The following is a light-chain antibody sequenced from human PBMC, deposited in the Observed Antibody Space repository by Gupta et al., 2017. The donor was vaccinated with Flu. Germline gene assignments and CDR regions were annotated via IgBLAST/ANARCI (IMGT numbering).Light chain of an antibody. CDR2: WAS. Sequence: SPGERATINCKSSQSGSCSGDNNNYLSWYQQHAEQPPKLIIYWASTRESGVPDRFSGRGSGTDFTLTISSLQADDVAVYYCQQDNRTPYTFGQGTKLEIK. V-gene: IGKV4-1*01. J-gene: IGKJ2*01. CDR3: QQDNRTPYT. CDR1: QSGSCSGDNNNY.